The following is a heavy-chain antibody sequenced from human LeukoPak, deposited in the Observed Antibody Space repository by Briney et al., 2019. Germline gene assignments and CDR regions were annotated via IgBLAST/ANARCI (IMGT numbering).Heavy chain of an antibody. CDR2: ISSSGSTI. D-gene: IGHD5-24*01. Sequence: GGSLRLSCAASGFTFSDYYMTWIRQAPGKGLEWVSYISSSGSTIYYTDSVKGRFTISRDNAKNSLYLQMNSLRAEDTAVFYCARGLATIPFDYWGREPWSPSPQ. V-gene: IGHV3-11*04. CDR3: ARGLATIPFDY. J-gene: IGHJ4*02. CDR1: GFTFSDYY.